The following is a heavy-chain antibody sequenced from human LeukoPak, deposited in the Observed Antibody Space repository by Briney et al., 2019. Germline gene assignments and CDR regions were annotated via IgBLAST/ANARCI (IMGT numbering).Heavy chain of an antibody. CDR3: ARRVYSGSYNWYFDL. V-gene: IGHV4-39*01. J-gene: IGHJ2*01. CDR2: ISYSGST. D-gene: IGHD1-26*01. Sequence: PSETLSLTCTVSGGSISSSYKYWGWVRQPPGRGLEWIGSISYSGSTYNNPSLKSRVTISVDTSKNQFSPKLSSVTAPDTAVYYCARRVYSGSYNWYFDLWGRGTLVTVSS. CDR1: GGSISSSYKY.